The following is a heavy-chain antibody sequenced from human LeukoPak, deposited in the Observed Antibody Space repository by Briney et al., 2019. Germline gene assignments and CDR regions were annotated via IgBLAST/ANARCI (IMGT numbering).Heavy chain of an antibody. CDR3: ARETDDILTTEPFDC. CDR2: IYYIGGA. V-gene: IGHV4-30-4*01. D-gene: IGHD3-9*01. CDR1: GGSISSGDYY. J-gene: IGHJ4*02. Sequence: PSQTLSLTCTVSGGSISSGDYYWSWIRQPPGKSLEWIGGIYYIGGAYYNPSLKSRVTISVDTSKNRFSLNLNSVTAADTAAYYCARETDDILTTEPFDCWGQGTLVSVSS.